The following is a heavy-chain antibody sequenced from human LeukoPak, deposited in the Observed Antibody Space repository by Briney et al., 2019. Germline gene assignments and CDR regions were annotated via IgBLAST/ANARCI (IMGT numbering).Heavy chain of an antibody. V-gene: IGHV1-2*06. D-gene: IGHD3-3*01. CDR3: ARMYPTIFGVVIIGDGVDV. CDR2: INPNSGGT. Sequence: ASVKVSCKASGYTFTGYYMHWVRQAPGQGLEWMGRINPNSGGTNYAQKFQGRVTMTRDTSISTAYMELSRLRSDDTAVYYCARMYPTIFGVVIIGDGVDVWGQGTTVTVSS. J-gene: IGHJ6*02. CDR1: GYTFTGYY.